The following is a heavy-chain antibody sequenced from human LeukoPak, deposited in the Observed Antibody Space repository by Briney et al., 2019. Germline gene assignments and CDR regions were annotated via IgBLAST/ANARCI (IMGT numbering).Heavy chain of an antibody. CDR2: ISGSGGST. V-gene: IGHV3-23*01. Sequence: GGSLRLSCAASGFTFSSYAMSWVRQAPGKGLEWVSAISGSGGSTYYADSVKGRFTISRDNFKNTLYLQMNSLRAEDTAVYYCAKDRGYCSGGSCYFDFWGQGTLVTVSS. J-gene: IGHJ4*02. CDR1: GFTFSSYA. CDR3: AKDRGYCSGGSCYFDF. D-gene: IGHD2-15*01.